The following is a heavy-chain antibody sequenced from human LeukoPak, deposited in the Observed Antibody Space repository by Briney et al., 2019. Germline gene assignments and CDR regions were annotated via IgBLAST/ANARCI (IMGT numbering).Heavy chain of an antibody. D-gene: IGHD4-17*01. V-gene: IGHV3-23*01. J-gene: IGHJ4*02. Sequence: GGSLRLSCAASGFTFSSYAMSWVRQAPGKGLEWVSTIGSTGSNTYYTDSVKGRFTISRDNSKNTLYLQINGLRADDTAVYCCAKSMSTVTTSPFWGQGTLVTVSS. CDR3: AKSMSTVTTSPF. CDR2: IGSTGSNT. CDR1: GFTFSSYA.